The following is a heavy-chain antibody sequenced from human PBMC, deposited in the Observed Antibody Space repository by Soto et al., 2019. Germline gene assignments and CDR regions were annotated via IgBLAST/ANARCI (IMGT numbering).Heavy chain of an antibody. J-gene: IGHJ6*02. V-gene: IGHV3-33*01. D-gene: IGHD2-21*02. Sequence: GGSLRLSCAASGFTFSSYGMHWVRQAPGKGLEWVAVIWYDGSNKYYADSVKGRFTISRDNSKNTLYLQMNSLRAEDTAVYYCARRAGGDYVWFHYGMDVWGQGTTVTVSS. CDR3: ARRAGGDYVWFHYGMDV. CDR1: GFTFSSYG. CDR2: IWYDGSNK.